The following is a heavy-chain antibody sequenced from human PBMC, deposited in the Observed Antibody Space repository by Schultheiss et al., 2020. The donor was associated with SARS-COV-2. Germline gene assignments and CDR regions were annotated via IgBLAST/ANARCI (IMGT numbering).Heavy chain of an antibody. CDR3: AREKYPGIAVAGPGRDY. V-gene: IGHV1-2*04. CDR2: INPNSGGT. CDR1: GYSFTTYG. Sequence: ASVKVSCKASGYSFTTYGIGWVRQAPGQGLEWMGWINPNSGGTNYAQKFQGWVTMTRDTSISTAYMELSRLRSDDTAVYYCAREKYPGIAVAGPGRDYWGQGTLVTVSS. J-gene: IGHJ4*02. D-gene: IGHD6-19*01.